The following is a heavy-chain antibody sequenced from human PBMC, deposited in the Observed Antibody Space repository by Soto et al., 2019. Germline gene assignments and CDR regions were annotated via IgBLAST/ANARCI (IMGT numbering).Heavy chain of an antibody. CDR2: IIPIFGTA. CDR3: ARAGVVVPAAIPCRAILYYYYGMDH. CDR1: GGTFSSYA. J-gene: IGHJ6*02. Sequence: SVKVSCKASGGTFSSYAISWVRQAPGQGLEWMGGIIPIFGTANYAQKFQGRVTITADESTSTAYMELSSLISEDTAVYYCARAGVVVPAAIPCRAILYYYYGMDHWGQGTTVTVS. D-gene: IGHD2-2*01. V-gene: IGHV1-69*13.